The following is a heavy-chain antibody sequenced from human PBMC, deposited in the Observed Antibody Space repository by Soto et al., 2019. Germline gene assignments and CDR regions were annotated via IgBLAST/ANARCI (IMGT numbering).Heavy chain of an antibody. J-gene: IGHJ4*02. CDR1: GFTFSGYG. CDR2: ISYDGSNK. CDR3: AKEPFDY. Sequence: GGSLRLSCAASGFTFSGYGMHWVRQAPGKGLEWVAFISYDGSNKWYADSVKGRFTISRDNSKNTLYLQMNSLRAEDTAVYYCAKEPFDYWGQGTLVTVSS. V-gene: IGHV3-30*18.